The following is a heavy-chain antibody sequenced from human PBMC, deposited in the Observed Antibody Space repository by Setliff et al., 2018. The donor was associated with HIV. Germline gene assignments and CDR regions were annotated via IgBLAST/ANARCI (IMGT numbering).Heavy chain of an antibody. Sequence: SETLSLTCAVSGVSISAYSWSWIRQSPEKGLEWIGYIDNSGNTNYSPSLKSRITISRDTSKNQFSLKLNSVTAADAAVYYCARSTPSVGYISEHWGQGTLVTVS. D-gene: IGHD5-12*01. J-gene: IGHJ4*02. CDR2: IDNSGNT. CDR3: ARSTPSVGYISEH. V-gene: IGHV4-59*01. CDR1: GVSISAYS.